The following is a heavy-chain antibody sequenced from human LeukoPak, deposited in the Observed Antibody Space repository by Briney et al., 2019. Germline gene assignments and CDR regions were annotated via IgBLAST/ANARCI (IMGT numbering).Heavy chain of an antibody. Sequence: ASVKVSCKASGGTFSSYAISWVRQAPGQGLEWMGWINPNSGGTNYAQKFQGRVTMTRDTSISTAYMELSRLRSDDTAVYYCARSRFLEWLLLLDYWGQGTLVTVSS. D-gene: IGHD3-3*01. J-gene: IGHJ4*02. CDR3: ARSRFLEWLLLLDY. CDR2: INPNSGGT. V-gene: IGHV1-2*02. CDR1: GGTFSSYA.